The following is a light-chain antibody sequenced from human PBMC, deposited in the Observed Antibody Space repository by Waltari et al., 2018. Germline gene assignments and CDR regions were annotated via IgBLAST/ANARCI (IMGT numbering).Light chain of an antibody. V-gene: IGLV1-51*01. CDR2: ENL. CDR1: SSNIGNNY. Sequence: QSMLTQPPSVSAAPGQKVTISCSGSSSNIGNNYVSWYQQLPGTAPKLLIYENLNRPSVIPDRFPGSKSRTSATLCITGLQTGDEADYYCGTWDSSLSPLWVFGGGTKLTVL. J-gene: IGLJ3*02. CDR3: GTWDSSLSPLWV.